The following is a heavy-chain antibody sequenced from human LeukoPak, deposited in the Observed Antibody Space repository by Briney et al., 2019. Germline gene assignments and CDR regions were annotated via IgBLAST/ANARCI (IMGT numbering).Heavy chain of an antibody. CDR2: INPNSGGT. D-gene: IGHD3-9*01. CDR3: ARTAAEGSYYDILTGYTPDYYFDY. Sequence: GASVKVSCKASGYTFTGYYMHWMRQAPGQGLEWMGWINPNSGGTNYAQKFQGRVTMTRDTSISTAYMELSRLRSDDTAVYYCARTAAEGSYYDILTGYTPDYYFDYWGQGTLVTVSS. J-gene: IGHJ4*02. CDR1: GYTFTGYY. V-gene: IGHV1-2*02.